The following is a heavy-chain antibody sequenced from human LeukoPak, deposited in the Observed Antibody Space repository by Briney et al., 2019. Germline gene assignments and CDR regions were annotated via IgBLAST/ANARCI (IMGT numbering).Heavy chain of an antibody. CDR2: IYYSGST. J-gene: IGHJ5*02. Sequence: MPSETLSLTCTVSGGSISSYYWSWIRQPPGKGLEWIGYIYYSGSTYYNPSLNSRVTILIDTSKNLFSLKLTSVTAADTAVYYCAREDSRWFDPWGQGTLVTVSS. CDR3: AREDSRWFDP. D-gene: IGHD3/OR15-3a*01. CDR1: GGSISSYY. V-gene: IGHV4-30-4*01.